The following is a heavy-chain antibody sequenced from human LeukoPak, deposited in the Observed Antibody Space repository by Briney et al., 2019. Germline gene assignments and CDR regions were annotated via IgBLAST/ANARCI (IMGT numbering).Heavy chain of an antibody. D-gene: IGHD3-10*01. CDR2: MKPENGGT. Sequence: ASVTVSCKTSESIFSGSFIHWVRQAPGQGLEWMGWMKPENGGTHYAQKFKDRVTLTRDTSVSTGNMELTRLRSDDTAVYYCVLTTFYYDSATMKYNWYEPSGQGTLVTVSS. V-gene: IGHV1-2*02. J-gene: IGHJ5*02. CDR1: ESIFSGSF. CDR3: VLTTFYYDSATMKYNWYEP.